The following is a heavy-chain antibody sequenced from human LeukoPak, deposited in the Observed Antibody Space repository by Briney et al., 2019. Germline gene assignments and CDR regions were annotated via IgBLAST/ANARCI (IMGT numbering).Heavy chain of an antibody. Sequence: SDTLSLTSAISGGSISPYFWSWIRQPPGKGLEWIGYISYAGNTKYNPSLKSRLTLSLDTPNKLFSLKLISVTAADTAVYYCARHQSGGTFPLEYWGQGVLITVS. D-gene: IGHD2-15*01. V-gene: IGHV4-59*08. CDR2: ISYAGNT. CDR1: GGSISPYF. CDR3: ARHQSGGTFPLEY. J-gene: IGHJ4*02.